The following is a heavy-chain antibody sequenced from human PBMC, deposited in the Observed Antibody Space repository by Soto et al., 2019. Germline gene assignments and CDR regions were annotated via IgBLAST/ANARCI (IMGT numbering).Heavy chain of an antibody. V-gene: IGHV3-49*03. CDR1: GFTFGDYA. CDR2: IRSKDYGGTT. CDR3: TRGGPPFSANDAFDI. D-gene: IGHD6-13*01. Sequence: GGSLRLSCTASGFTFGDYAMSWFRQAPGKGLEWVGFIRSKDYGGTTEYAASVKGRFTISRDDSKSIAYLQMNSLKTEDTAVYYCTRGGPPFSANDAFDIWGQGTMVTVSS. J-gene: IGHJ3*02.